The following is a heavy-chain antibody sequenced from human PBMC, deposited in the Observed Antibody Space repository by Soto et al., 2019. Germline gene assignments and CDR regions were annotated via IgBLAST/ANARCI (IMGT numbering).Heavy chain of an antibody. Sequence: SETLSLTCTVSGGSISSSSYYWGWIRQPPGKGLEWIGSIYYSGSTYYNPSLKSRVTISVDTSKNQFSLKLSSVTAADTAVYYCARHWSAEAVAGTLDWFDPWGQGTLVTVSX. CDR1: GGSISSSSYY. CDR3: ARHWSAEAVAGTLDWFDP. CDR2: IYYSGST. D-gene: IGHD6-19*01. V-gene: IGHV4-39*01. J-gene: IGHJ5*02.